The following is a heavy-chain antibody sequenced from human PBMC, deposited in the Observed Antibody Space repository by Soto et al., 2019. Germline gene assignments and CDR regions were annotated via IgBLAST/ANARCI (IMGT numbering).Heavy chain of an antibody. J-gene: IGHJ4*02. V-gene: IGHV4-30-4*01. D-gene: IGHD4-17*01. CDR3: ARADDFSDRFEY. Sequence: SETLSLTCTVSGGSISSGDFYWSWIRQPPGKGLELSGNIYYSGSTYYNPSLRSRAIMSVDTSQNQFSLKLSFLTAADTAVYFCARADDFSDRFEYWGQGALVTVSS. CDR2: IYYSGST. CDR1: GGSISSGDFY.